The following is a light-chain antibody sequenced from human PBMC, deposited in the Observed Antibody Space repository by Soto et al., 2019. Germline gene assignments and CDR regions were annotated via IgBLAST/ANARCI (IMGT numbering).Light chain of an antibody. CDR2: DAS. CDR1: QSISSW. V-gene: IGKV1-5*01. CDR3: QQYHTWPIT. J-gene: IGKJ4*01. Sequence: DIHMTQSPSTLSASVGYRFTITCRASQSISSWLAWYQQKPGKAPKLLIYDASSLESGVPSRFRGSGSGTEFTLTISSLQSEDCEIYYCQQYHTWPITFGGGTKVDIK.